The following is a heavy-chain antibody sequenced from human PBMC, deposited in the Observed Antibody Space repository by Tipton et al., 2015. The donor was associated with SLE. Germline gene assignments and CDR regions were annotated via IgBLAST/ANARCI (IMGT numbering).Heavy chain of an antibody. CDR1: GSTLKTYG. V-gene: IGHV3-30*02. CDR3: SELKAA. CDR2: IRLDGSEK. Sequence: SLRLSCAPSGSTLKTYGIHWVRQAPGKGLEWVAYIRLDGSEKHYADSVKGRFTISRENSDNTVFLQMNSLRSEDTGVYFCSELKAAWGQGTLVTVSP. J-gene: IGHJ5*02.